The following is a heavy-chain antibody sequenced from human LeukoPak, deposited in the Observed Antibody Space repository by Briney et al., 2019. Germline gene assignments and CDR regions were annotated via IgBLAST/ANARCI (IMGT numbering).Heavy chain of an antibody. CDR3: ARGRRPDGLY. D-gene: IGHD1-14*01. CDR2: IHYSGST. CDR1: GGSISSGGYY. J-gene: IGHJ4*02. V-gene: IGHV4-31*03. Sequence: PSQTLSLTCSVSGGSISSGGYYWSWIRQHPGRGLERIGYIHYSGSTFYNPSLKSRLTISVDTSKNQFSLRLSSVTAADTAVYYCARGRRPDGLYWGQGTLVTVSS.